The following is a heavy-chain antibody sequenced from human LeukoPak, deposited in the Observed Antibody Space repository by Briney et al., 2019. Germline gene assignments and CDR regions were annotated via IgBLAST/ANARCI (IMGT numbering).Heavy chain of an antibody. D-gene: IGHD5-18*01. CDR2: IIPILGIA. CDR1: GGTFSSYA. V-gene: IGHV1-69*04. J-gene: IGHJ4*02. CDR3: AGDTDGYSYGTNFDY. Sequence: GASVKVSCKASGGTFSSYAISWERQAPGQGLEWMGRIIPILGIANYAQKFQGRVTITADKSTSTAYMELSSLRSEDTAVYYCAGDTDGYSYGTNFDYWGQGTLVTVSS.